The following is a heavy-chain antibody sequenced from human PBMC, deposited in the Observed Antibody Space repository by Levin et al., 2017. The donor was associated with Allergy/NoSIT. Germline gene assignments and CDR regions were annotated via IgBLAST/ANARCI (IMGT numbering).Heavy chain of an antibody. D-gene: IGHD4-17*01. V-gene: IGHV3-9*01. CDR1: GFTFDDYA. CDR3: AKVLSSYGDYPFDY. J-gene: IGHJ4*02. Sequence: SLKISCAASGFTFDDYAMHWVRQAPGKGLEWVSGISWNSGSIGYADSVKGRFTISRDNAKNSLYLQMNSLRAEDTALYYCAKVLSSYGDYPFDYWGQGTLVTVSS. CDR2: ISWNSGSI.